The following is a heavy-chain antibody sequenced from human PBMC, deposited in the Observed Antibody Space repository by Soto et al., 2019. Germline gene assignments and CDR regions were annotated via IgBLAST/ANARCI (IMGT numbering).Heavy chain of an antibody. CDR3: ARARNEQWLVLDY. CDR1: RGTFSSYT. D-gene: IGHD6-19*01. V-gene: IGHV1-69*02. Sequence: QVQLVQSGAEVKKPGSSVKVSCKASRGTFSSYTISWVRQAPGQGLEWMGRIIPILGIANYAQKFQGRVTITADKSTSRAYRELSSLRSEDTAVYYCARARNEQWLVLDYWGQGTLVTVSS. J-gene: IGHJ4*02. CDR2: IIPILGIA.